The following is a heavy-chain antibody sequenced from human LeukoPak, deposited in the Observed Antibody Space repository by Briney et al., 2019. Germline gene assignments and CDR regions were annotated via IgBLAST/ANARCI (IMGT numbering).Heavy chain of an antibody. J-gene: IGHJ4*02. V-gene: IGHV4-31*03. Sequence: SETLSLTCTVSGGFISSGGYYWSWIRQHPGKGLEWIGYIYHNGNTYYNPSLKSRVTISVDTSKNQFSLKLSSVTAADTAVYYCARVPAVAGLAPPDYWGQGTLVTVSS. CDR2: IYHNGNT. CDR3: ARVPAVAGLAPPDY. CDR1: GGFISSGGYY. D-gene: IGHD6-19*01.